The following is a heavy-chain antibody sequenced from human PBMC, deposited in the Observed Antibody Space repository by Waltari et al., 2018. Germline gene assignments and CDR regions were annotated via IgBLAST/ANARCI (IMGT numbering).Heavy chain of an antibody. J-gene: IGHJ6*03. D-gene: IGHD2-21*02. CDR1: GGTFSSYA. CDR3: VIRRVTSKASVYYMDV. CDR2: RIPRLGTG. V-gene: IGHV1-69*13. Sequence: QVQLVQSGAEVKKPGSSVKVSCKASGGTFSSYAISWVRQAPGQGLEWMGRRIPRLGTGNYEQKCKGRVTITAEKSTSTAYMELSSLRSEDTAVYYCVIRRVTSKASVYYMDVWGKGTTVTISS.